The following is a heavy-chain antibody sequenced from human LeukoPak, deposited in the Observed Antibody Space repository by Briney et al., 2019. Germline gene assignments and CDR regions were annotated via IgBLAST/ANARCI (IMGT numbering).Heavy chain of an antibody. Sequence: GGSLRLSCAASGFTFSSYSMNWVRQAPGKGLEWVSYISSSSSTIYYADSMKGRFTISRDNAKNSLYLQMNSLRAEDTAVYYCASHRRAEYFQHWGQGTLVTVSS. CDR1: GFTFSSYS. V-gene: IGHV3-48*04. CDR3: ASHRRAEYFQH. J-gene: IGHJ1*01. CDR2: ISSSSSTI.